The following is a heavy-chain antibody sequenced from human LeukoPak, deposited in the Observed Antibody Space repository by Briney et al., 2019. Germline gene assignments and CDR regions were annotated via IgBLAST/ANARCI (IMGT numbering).Heavy chain of an antibody. CDR1: GGSISSGSYY. V-gene: IGHV4-61*02. Sequence: PSQTLSLTCTVSGGSISSGSYYWSWIRQPAGKGLEWIGRIYTSGSTNHNPSLKSRVTISVDTSKNQFSLKVSSVTAADTAVYYCARDLVDTAMVLDYWGQGTLVTVSS. CDR3: ARDLVDTAMVLDY. CDR2: IYTSGST. J-gene: IGHJ4*02. D-gene: IGHD5-18*01.